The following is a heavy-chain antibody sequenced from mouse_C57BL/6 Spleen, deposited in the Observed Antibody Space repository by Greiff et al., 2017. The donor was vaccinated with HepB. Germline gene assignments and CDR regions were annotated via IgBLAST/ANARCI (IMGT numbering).Heavy chain of an antibody. D-gene: IGHD3-2*02. Sequence: QVQLQQPGAELVKPGASVKLSCKASGYTFTSYWMQWVKQRPGQGLEWIGEIDPSDSYTNYNQKFKGKATLTVDTSSSTAYMQLSSLTSEDSAVYYCARDSSGLYYAMDYWGQGTSVTVSS. CDR3: ARDSSGLYYAMDY. J-gene: IGHJ4*01. V-gene: IGHV1-50*01. CDR2: IDPSDSYT. CDR1: GYTFTSYW.